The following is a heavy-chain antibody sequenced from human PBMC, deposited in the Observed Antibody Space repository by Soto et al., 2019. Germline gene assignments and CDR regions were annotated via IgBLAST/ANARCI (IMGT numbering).Heavy chain of an antibody. CDR1: GGSISSGGYY. CDR2: IYYSGST. CDR3: ARRTRVTTGKFDY. J-gene: IGHJ4*02. V-gene: IGHV4-31*03. D-gene: IGHD4-17*01. Sequence: QVQLQESGPGLVKPSQTLSLTCTVSGGSISSGGYYWSWIRQHPGKGLEWIGYIYYSGSTYYNPSLTRRVTISVDTSKNQFSLKLSSVTAADTAVYYCARRTRVTTGKFDYWGQGTLVTVSS.